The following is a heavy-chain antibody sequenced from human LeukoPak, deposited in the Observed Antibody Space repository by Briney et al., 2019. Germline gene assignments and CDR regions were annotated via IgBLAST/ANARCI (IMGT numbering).Heavy chain of an antibody. J-gene: IGHJ5*02. CDR1: GFTFSDYY. Sequence: GGSLRLSCAASGFTFSDYYMSWIRQAPGKGLEWVSYISSSGSTIYYADSVKGRFTISRDSAKNSLYLQMNSLRAEDTAVYYCAGSYSSSWYNWFDPWGQGTLVTVSS. D-gene: IGHD6-13*01. V-gene: IGHV3-11*01. CDR3: AGSYSSSWYNWFDP. CDR2: ISSSGSTI.